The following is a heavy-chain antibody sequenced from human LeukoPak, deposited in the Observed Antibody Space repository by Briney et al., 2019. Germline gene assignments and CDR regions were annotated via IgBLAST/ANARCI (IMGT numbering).Heavy chain of an antibody. CDR3: AKDPGASVSGFHMDV. Sequence: GGSLRLSCAASGFTFRNYGMHWGRQATGKGLEWVSFIWSDGNNRFYADSVKGRFTISRDNSKNMLYLQMDTLRSEDTALYYCAKDPGASVSGFHMDVWGKGTTVIVSS. CDR1: GFTFRNYG. CDR2: IWSDGNNR. D-gene: IGHD2-8*02. V-gene: IGHV3-30*02. J-gene: IGHJ6*03.